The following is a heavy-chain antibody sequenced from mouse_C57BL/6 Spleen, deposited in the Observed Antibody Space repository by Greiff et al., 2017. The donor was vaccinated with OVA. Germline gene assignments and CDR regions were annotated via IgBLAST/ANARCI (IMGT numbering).Heavy chain of an antibody. J-gene: IGHJ2*01. CDR1: GYSITSGYD. CDR3: ARGGDYDGNFFDY. D-gene: IGHD2-4*01. Sequence: EVQLQESGPGMVKPSQSLSLTCTVTGYSITSGYDWHWIRHFPGNKLEWMGYISYSGSTNYNPSLKSRISITHDTSKNHFFLKLNSVTTEDTATYYCARGGDYDGNFFDYWGQGTTLTVSS. V-gene: IGHV3-1*01. CDR2: ISYSGST.